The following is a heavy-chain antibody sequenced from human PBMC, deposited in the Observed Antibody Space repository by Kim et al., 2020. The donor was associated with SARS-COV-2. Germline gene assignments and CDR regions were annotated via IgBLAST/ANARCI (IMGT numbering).Heavy chain of an antibody. CDR2: IKQDGTQQ. V-gene: IGHV3-7*03. CDR1: GFTFGSYW. D-gene: IGHD1-1*01. CDR3: ARTLTGTTESFAY. Sequence: GGSLRLSCAASGFTFGSYWMTWVRQAPGKGLEWVANIKQDGTQQYYVDSVRGRFTVSRDGANMYLQMNSLRAEDTAVYYCARTLTGTTESFAYLGRGTLV. J-gene: IGHJ1*01.